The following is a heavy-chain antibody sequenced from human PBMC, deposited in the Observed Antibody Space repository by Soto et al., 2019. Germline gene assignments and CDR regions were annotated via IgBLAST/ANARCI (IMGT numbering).Heavy chain of an antibody. V-gene: IGHV3-30*18. D-gene: IGHD6-13*01. CDR1: GLNFRNLG. Sequence: GGLMRHSYAASGLNFRNLGMHLIRQAPGKGLEWVAFISPDGRNKYYVDSAKGRFTVSRDNSKNTLFLQMNSLRVEDTARYYCAKDSSTWAFDYWGQGTLVTVSS. CDR2: ISPDGRNK. CDR3: AKDSSTWAFDY. J-gene: IGHJ4*01.